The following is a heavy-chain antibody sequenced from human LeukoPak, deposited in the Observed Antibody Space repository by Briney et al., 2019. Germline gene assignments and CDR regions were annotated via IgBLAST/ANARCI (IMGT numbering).Heavy chain of an antibody. J-gene: IGHJ4*02. V-gene: IGHV4-34*01. CDR2: INHSGST. CDR1: GGSFSGYY. D-gene: IGHD6-19*01. CDR3: AGHSGWSVDY. Sequence: SETLSLTCAVYGGSFSGYYWSWIRQPPGKGLEWIGEINHSGSTNYNPSLKSRVTKSVDTSKNQFSLKLSSVTAADTAVYYCAGHSGWSVDYWGQGTLVTVSS.